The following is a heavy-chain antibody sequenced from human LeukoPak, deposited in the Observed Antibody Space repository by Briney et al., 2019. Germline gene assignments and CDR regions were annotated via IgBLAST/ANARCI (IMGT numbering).Heavy chain of an antibody. J-gene: IGHJ4*02. V-gene: IGHV4-39*01. CDR2: IRYSGST. CDR1: GASISNSFYY. D-gene: IGHD3-3*01. Sequence: PSETLSLTCTVSGASISNSFYYWGWIRQPPGTGLEWIGHIRYSGSTYHNPSLKSRVTISVDTSKNQVSLNLSSVTAADTAVYYCARFYYTYFDYWGQGTLVTVSS. CDR3: ARFYYTYFDY.